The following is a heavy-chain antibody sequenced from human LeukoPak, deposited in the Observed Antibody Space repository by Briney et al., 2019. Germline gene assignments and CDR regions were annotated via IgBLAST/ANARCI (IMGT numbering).Heavy chain of an antibody. J-gene: IGHJ4*02. Sequence: ASVTVSFKASGYIFTDYNMHWVRQAPGQGLEWMGWINPNSGGTNYAQKFQGRVTMTSDTSISTAYMELSRLRSDDTAVYYCARDNYYGSGSYSWWGQGTLVTVSS. V-gene: IGHV1-2*02. CDR1: GYIFTDYN. CDR3: ARDNYYGSGSYSW. D-gene: IGHD3-10*01. CDR2: INPNSGGT.